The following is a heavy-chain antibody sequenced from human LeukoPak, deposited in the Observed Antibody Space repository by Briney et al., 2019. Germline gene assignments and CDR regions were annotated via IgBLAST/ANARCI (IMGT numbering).Heavy chain of an antibody. CDR1: GCTFSRHW. D-gene: IGHD3-22*01. Sequence: SGGCLRLSCAASGCTFSRHWSAWVRQAPGKGLEWVANLKHDGSEKNYVDTVKGRFTISRDNAKNSLYLQMNSLRAEDTAVYYCATPLDYYDRSDSHQGGDWGQGTLVTVSS. CDR3: ATPLDYYDRSDSHQGGD. V-gene: IGHV3-7*03. J-gene: IGHJ4*02. CDR2: LKHDGSEK.